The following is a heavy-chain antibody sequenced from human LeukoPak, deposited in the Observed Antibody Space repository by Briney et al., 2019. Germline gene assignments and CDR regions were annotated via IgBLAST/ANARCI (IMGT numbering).Heavy chain of an antibody. Sequence: SETLSLTCTVSGGSISSSSYYWGWIRQPPGKGLEWIGYIYYSGSTNYNPSLKSRVTISVDTSKIQFSLKLSSVTAADTAVYYCARETIAARTLDYWGQGTLVTVSS. CDR2: IYYSGST. CDR3: ARETIAARTLDY. D-gene: IGHD6-13*01. J-gene: IGHJ4*02. V-gene: IGHV4-61*01. CDR1: GGSISSSSYY.